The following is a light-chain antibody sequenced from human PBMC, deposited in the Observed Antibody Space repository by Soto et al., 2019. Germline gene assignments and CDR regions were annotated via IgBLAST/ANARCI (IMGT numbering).Light chain of an antibody. CDR3: KQYGSSPWT. V-gene: IGKV3D-20*01. J-gene: IGKJ1*01. CDR2: DAS. Sequence: EIVLTQSPATLSLSPGERAALSCGASQSVSNNYLAWYQQKPGLAPRLLIYDASRRATGIPDRFSGSGSGADFILSIRRLEPEDFAVYYCKQYGSSPWTVGQGTKVDIK. CDR1: QSVSNNY.